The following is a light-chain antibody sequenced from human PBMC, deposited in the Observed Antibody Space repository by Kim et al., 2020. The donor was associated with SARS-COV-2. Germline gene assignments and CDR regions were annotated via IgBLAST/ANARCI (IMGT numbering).Light chain of an antibody. Sequence: PGQTARITCSGDFLPKKDCYWYQQKKSGQAPIVVIYEDKKRPPEIPERFSGSSSGTLATLTISGAQVEDEADYYCYSSDRSNIGVFGPGTKVTVL. CDR2: EDK. J-gene: IGLJ1*01. V-gene: IGLV3-10*01. CDR1: FLPKKD. CDR3: YSSDRSNIGV.